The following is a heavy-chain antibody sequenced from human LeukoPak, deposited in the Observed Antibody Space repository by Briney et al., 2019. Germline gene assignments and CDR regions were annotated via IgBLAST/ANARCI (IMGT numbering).Heavy chain of an antibody. V-gene: IGHV3-23*01. D-gene: IGHD3-22*01. CDR2: ISGSGGST. CDR1: GFTFSSYA. Sequence: GGSLRLSCAASGFTFSSYAMNWVHQAPGKGLEWVSAISGSGGSTYYADSVKGRFTISRDNSKNTLYLQMNSLRAEDTAVYYCAKRYDSSGYSFDYWGQGTLVTVSS. J-gene: IGHJ4*02. CDR3: AKRYDSSGYSFDY.